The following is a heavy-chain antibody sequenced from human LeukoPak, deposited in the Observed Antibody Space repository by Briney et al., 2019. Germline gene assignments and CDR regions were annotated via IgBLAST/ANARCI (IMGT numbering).Heavy chain of an antibody. J-gene: IGHJ6*03. CDR2: ISGSSGTI. Sequence: GGSLRLSCAASGFTFISYNVNWVRQAPGKGLEWVSYISGSSGTIYYADSVKGLSTISRDNAKNSLYLQMNSLRAEDTAVYYCARRSEFGVLYYMDVECKGTGVPVSS. CDR3: ARRSEFGVLYYMDV. D-gene: IGHD3-16*01. CDR1: GFTFISYN. V-gene: IGHV3-48*01.